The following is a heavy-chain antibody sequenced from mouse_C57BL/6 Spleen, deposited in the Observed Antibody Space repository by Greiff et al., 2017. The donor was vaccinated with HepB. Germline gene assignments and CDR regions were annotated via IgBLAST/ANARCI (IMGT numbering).Heavy chain of an antibody. CDR2: IYPGDGDT. J-gene: IGHJ4*01. CDR3: AEGGYYGSSFAMDY. D-gene: IGHD1-1*01. CDR1: GYAFSSYW. Sequence: VQLQQSGAELVKPGASVKISCKASGYAFSSYWMNWVKQRPGKGLEWIGQIYPGDGDTNYNGKFKGKATLTADKSSSTAYMQLSSLTSEDSAVYFCAEGGYYGSSFAMDYWGQGTSVTVSS. V-gene: IGHV1-80*01.